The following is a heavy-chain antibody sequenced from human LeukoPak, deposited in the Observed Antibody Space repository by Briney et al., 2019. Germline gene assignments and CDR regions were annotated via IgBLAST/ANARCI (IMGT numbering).Heavy chain of an antibody. V-gene: IGHV4-61*02. CDR2: IYTSGST. Sequence: PSETLSLTCTVSGGSISSGSYYWSWIRQPAGKGLEWIGRIYTSGSTNYNPSLKSRVTISVDTSKNQFSLKLSSVTAADTAVYYCARDHYYDSSGHNYFDYWGQGTLVTVSS. CDR3: ARDHYYDSSGHNYFDY. D-gene: IGHD3-22*01. J-gene: IGHJ4*02. CDR1: GGSISSGSYY.